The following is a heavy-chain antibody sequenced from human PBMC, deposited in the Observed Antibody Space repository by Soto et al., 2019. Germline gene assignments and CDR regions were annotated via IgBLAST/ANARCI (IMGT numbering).Heavy chain of an antibody. J-gene: IGHJ4*02. CDR1: GNTFASHG. CDR3: ETVDPRGVAVVGDY. CDR2: ISGFNGQT. D-gene: IGHD6-19*01. Sequence: QVQLVQSGPEVKNPCAAVKVSCNASGNTFASHGFSWVRQAPGQALERMGWISGFNGQTNNALKFQGRVNLSTVTSTSTAYMELRSLRADDAAVYFCETVDPRGVAVVGDYRGQGTQVTVSS. V-gene: IGHV1-18*01.